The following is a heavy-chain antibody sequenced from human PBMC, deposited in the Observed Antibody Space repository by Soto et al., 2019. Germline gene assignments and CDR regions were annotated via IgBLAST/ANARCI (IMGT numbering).Heavy chain of an antibody. D-gene: IGHD4-17*01. V-gene: IGHV3-23*01. CDR2: ISGSGGST. J-gene: IGHJ4*02. Sequence: EVQLLESGGGSVQPGGSLRLSCAASGFTFSSYAMSWVRQAPGKGLEWVSAISGSGGSTYYADSVKGRFTISRDNSKNTLYLQMNSLRAEDTAVYYCAKSKTVTSYYFDYWGQGTLVTVSS. CDR3: AKSKTVTSYYFDY. CDR1: GFTFSSYA.